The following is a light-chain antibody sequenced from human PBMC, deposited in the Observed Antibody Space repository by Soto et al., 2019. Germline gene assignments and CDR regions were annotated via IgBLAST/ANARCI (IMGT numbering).Light chain of an antibody. J-gene: IGKJ1*01. V-gene: IGKV3-20*01. Sequence: DIALTQSPGSLSLSPGERATLSCRASQSVDSSFFAWYQQKHGQAPRLLIYGASKRATGTPVRFSGSGSGTEFALTITRLEPEDSAVYYCQQYVSSVTFGQETKVEIQ. CDR3: QQYVSSVT. CDR1: QSVDSSF. CDR2: GAS.